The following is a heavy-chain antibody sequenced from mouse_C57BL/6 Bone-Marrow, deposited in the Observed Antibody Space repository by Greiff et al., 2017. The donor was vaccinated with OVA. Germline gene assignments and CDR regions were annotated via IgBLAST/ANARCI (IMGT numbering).Heavy chain of an antibody. J-gene: IGHJ2*01. D-gene: IGHD2-1*01. CDR1: GYTFTSYW. CDR3: ARSGALYYPNY. CDR2: IDPSDSET. V-gene: IGHV1-52*01. Sequence: VQLQQSGAELVRPGSSVKLSCKASGYTFTSYWMHWVKQRPIQGLEWIGNIDPSDSETHYNQKFKDKATLTVDKSSSTAYMQLSSLTSEDSAVYYCARSGALYYPNYWGQGTTLTVSS.